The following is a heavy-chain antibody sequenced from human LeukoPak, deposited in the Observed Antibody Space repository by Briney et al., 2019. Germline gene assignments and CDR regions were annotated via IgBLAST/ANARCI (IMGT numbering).Heavy chain of an antibody. CDR2: IYHSGST. V-gene: IGHV4-30-2*01. Sequence: SETLSLTCTVSGGSTSSGGYYWSWIRQPPGKGLEWIGYIYHSGSTYYNPSLKSRVTISVDRSKNQFSLKLSSVTAADTAVYYCARDISCPDADIVVVPAAPPAYNWFDPWGQGTLVTVSS. CDR1: GGSTSSGGYY. J-gene: IGHJ5*02. CDR3: ARDISCPDADIVVVPAAPPAYNWFDP. D-gene: IGHD2-2*01.